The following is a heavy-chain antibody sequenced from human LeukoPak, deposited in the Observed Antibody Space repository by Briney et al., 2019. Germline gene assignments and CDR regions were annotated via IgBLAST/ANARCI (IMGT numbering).Heavy chain of an antibody. V-gene: IGHV4-59*08. D-gene: IGHD4-11*01. CDR2: IYYSGST. Sequence: SQTLSLTCTVSGGSISSSYWSWIRQPPGKGLEWIGYIYYSGSTNYNPSLKSRVTISVDTSKNQFSLKLNSVTAADTAVYYCARQGPLTTAVTTRTNPFDYWGQGTLVTVSS. CDR1: GGSISSSY. CDR3: ARQGPLTTAVTTRTNPFDY. J-gene: IGHJ4*02.